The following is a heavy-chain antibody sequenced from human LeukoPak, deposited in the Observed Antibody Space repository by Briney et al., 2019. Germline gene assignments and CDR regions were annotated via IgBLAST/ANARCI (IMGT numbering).Heavy chain of an antibody. CDR2: NSYSGAS. CDR1: GGSISGYY. CDR3: ARHGGSYTFDS. V-gene: IGHV4-59*08. D-gene: IGHD1-26*01. Sequence: SETLSLTCTVSGGSISGYYWSWIRQPPGKGLEWIGFNSYSGASSYNPSLKSRVTISVDSSKNQFSLKLSSVTAADTAVYFCARHGGSYTFDSWGQGTLVTVSS. J-gene: IGHJ4*02.